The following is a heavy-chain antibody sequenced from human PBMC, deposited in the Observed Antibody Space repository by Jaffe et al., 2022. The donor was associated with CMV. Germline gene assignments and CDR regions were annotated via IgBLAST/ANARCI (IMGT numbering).Heavy chain of an antibody. D-gene: IGHD6-13*01. V-gene: IGHV4-39*01. CDR3: ARPPGGAAAYCI. CDR2: IYYSGST. J-gene: IGHJ3*02. CDR1: GGSISSSSYY. Sequence: QLQLQESGPGLVKPSETLSLTCTVSGGSISSSSYYWGWIRQPPGKGLEWIGSIYYSGSTYYNPSLKSRVTISVDTSKNQFSLKLSSVTAADTAVYYCARPPGGAAAYCIWGQGTMVTVSS.